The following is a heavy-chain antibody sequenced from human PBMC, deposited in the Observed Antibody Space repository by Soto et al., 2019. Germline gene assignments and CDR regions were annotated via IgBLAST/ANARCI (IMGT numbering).Heavy chain of an antibody. CDR1: GGSINNHY. Sequence: QVQLQESGPGLVKPSETLSLTCTVSGGSINNHYWSWIRQPPGKGLEWIGYIYYSGSTNYNPSLKSRVTMSVDPSKTQFSLNLTSLTAADTAIYYCARANWYSEYWGQGTLVTVSS. J-gene: IGHJ4*02. CDR3: ARANWYSEY. D-gene: IGHD7-27*01. V-gene: IGHV4-59*11. CDR2: IYYSGST.